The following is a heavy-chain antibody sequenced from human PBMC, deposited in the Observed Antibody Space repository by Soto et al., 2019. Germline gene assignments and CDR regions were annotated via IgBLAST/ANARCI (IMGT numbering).Heavy chain of an antibody. CDR1: VYTLTSYD. CDR2: MNPNSGNT. J-gene: IGHJ6*02. D-gene: IGHD1-26*01. CDR3: VRWSTEGVGATAWDYYGMDV. V-gene: IGHV1-8*01. Sequence: SVKLACRTSVYTLTSYDINLVRQATGQGLEWMGWMNPNSGNTGYAEKFQGRVTMTRNTSISTAYMELSSLRSECTAVYYCVRWSTEGVGATAWDYYGMDVWGQGTTVT.